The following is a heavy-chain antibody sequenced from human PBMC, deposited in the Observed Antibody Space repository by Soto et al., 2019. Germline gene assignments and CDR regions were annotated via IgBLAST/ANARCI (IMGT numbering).Heavy chain of an antibody. Sequence: PGESLKISCKGSGYSFTSYWISWVRQMPGKGLEWMGRIDPSDSYTNYSPSFQGHVTISADKSISTAYLQWSSLKASDTAMYYCARHYGYSYGSPSWFDPWGQGTLVTVSS. V-gene: IGHV5-10-1*01. D-gene: IGHD5-18*01. CDR2: IDPSDSYT. CDR3: ARHYGYSYGSPSWFDP. CDR1: GYSFTSYW. J-gene: IGHJ5*02.